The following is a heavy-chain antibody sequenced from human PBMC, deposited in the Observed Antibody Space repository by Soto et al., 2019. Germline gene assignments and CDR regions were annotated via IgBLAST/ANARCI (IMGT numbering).Heavy chain of an antibody. J-gene: IGHJ6*03. Sequence: VPLVQSGAEVKEPGASVKVSCKTSGDTFNDYYIHWVRQAPGQGLEWMGWINPNGGFTNYAQKFQGWVTMTRDTSIRTVYMELSSLRSDDTAVYYCARESGGATATLDYYYFYMDVWGKGTTVTVSS. D-gene: IGHD5-12*01. CDR3: ARESGGATATLDYYYFYMDV. CDR2: INPNGGFT. CDR1: GDTFNDYY. V-gene: IGHV1-2*04.